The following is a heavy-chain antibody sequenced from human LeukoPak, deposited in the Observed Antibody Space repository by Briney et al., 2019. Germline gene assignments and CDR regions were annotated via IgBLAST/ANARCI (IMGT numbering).Heavy chain of an antibody. D-gene: IGHD1-26*01. CDR2: ISGSGGGT. CDR3: AKDLRGGGGTYYIFDY. J-gene: IGHJ4*02. CDR1: GFTFNSYA. V-gene: IGHV3-23*01. Sequence: PGGSLRLSCAVSGFTFNSYAMNWVRQAPGKGLEWVSSISGSGGGTYYADSVKGRFTISRDNSKNMLFLQMNSLRAEDTAVYFCAKDLRGGGGTYYIFDYWGQGTLVTVSS.